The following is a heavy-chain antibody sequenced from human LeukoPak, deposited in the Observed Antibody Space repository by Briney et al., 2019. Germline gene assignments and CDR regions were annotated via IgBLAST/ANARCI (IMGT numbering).Heavy chain of an antibody. V-gene: IGHV4-39*01. CDR3: ARPSGYSYGYGIDY. J-gene: IGHJ4*02. CDR2: IYYSGST. CDR1: GGSISSSSYY. Sequence: SETLSLTCTVSGGSISSSSYYWGWIRQPPGKGLEWIGSIYYSGSTYYNPSLKSRVTISVDTSKNQFSLKLSSVSAADTAVYYCARPSGYSYGYGIDYWGQGTLVTVSS. D-gene: IGHD5-18*01.